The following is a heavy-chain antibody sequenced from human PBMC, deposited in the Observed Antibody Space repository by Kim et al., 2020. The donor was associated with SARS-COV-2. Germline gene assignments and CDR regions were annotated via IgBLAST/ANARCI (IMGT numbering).Heavy chain of an antibody. D-gene: IGHD1-26*01. CDR2: ISYDGSNN. CDR3: ARDRAASGSTRGPFDY. Sequence: GGSLRLSCAASGFTFSSYGMHWVRQAPGKGLEWVAVISYDGSNNYYVDSVKGRFTISRDNSINTLYLQMNSLRAEDTAVYSCARDRAASGSTRGPFDYWGQGSLVIVSS. J-gene: IGHJ4*02. V-gene: IGHV3-33*05. CDR1: GFTFSSYG.